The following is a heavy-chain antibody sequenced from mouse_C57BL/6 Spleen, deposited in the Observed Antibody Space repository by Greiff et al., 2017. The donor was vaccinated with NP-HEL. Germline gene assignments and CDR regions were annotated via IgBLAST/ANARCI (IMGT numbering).Heavy chain of an antibody. Sequence: VQLQQPGAELVRPGTSVKLSCKASGYTFTSYCMHWVKQRPGQGLEWIGVIDPSDSYTNYNQKFKGKATLTVDTSSSTAYMQLSSLTSEDSAVYDCAGGGVCGYDRGIYAMDYWGQGTSVTVSS. J-gene: IGHJ4*01. CDR2: IDPSDSYT. V-gene: IGHV1-59*01. CDR1: GYTFTSYC. D-gene: IGHD2-2*01. CDR3: AGGGVCGYDRGIYAMDY.